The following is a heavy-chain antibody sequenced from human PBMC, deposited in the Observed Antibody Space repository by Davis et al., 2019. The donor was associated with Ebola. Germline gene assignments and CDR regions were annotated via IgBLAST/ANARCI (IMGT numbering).Heavy chain of an antibody. CDR1: GFHFSNYN. CDR2: IWYDGSTN. D-gene: IGHD2/OR15-2a*01. Sequence: GESLKISCAATGFHFSNYNMHWVRQPPGKGLEWVALIWYDGSTNYNLNSVRGRFTISRDNSKNTLYLQMNSLTAEDTATYYCARDRNSEVDLWGRGTLVTVSS. V-gene: IGHV3-33*01. CDR3: ARDRNSEVDL. J-gene: IGHJ5*02.